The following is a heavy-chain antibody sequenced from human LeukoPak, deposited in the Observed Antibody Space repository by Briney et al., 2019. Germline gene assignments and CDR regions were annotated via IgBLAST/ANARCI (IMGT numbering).Heavy chain of an antibody. CDR3: ARLFSGSYSSLRYYFDY. V-gene: IGHV4-39*01. D-gene: IGHD1-26*01. Sequence: SEALSLTCTVSGGSISSSSYYWGWIRQPPGKGLDWIGSIYYSGSTNYNPSLKSRVTIPVDTSKNQFSLKLSSVTAADTAVYYCARLFSGSYSSLRYYFDYWGQGTLVTVSS. CDR1: GGSISSSSYY. J-gene: IGHJ4*02. CDR2: IYYSGST.